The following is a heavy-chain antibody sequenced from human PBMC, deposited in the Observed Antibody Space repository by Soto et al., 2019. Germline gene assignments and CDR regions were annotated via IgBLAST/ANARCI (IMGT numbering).Heavy chain of an antibody. Sequence: EVQLLASGGGLVQPGGSLRLSCAASGFTFNNYAMTWVRQAPGKGLEWVSAISGVGDTTSYADSVKGRFTVSRDGSKNTLYLQMSSLRAEDTALYYCARVRGGSGSLTPRVDFWGQGTLVTVSS. CDR3: ARVRGGSGSLTPRVDF. CDR1: GFTFNNYA. D-gene: IGHD3-10*01. V-gene: IGHV3-23*01. J-gene: IGHJ4*02. CDR2: ISGVGDTT.